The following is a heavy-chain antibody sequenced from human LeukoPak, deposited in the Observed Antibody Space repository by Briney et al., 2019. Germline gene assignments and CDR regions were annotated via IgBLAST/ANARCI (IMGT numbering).Heavy chain of an antibody. Sequence: ASVKVSCKTSGHGFTGRYIQWVRQAPGQGLEWMGWINLNSGDRGGTNNVQKFRGRVMMTRDTSISTAYLEVTSLRSDDTAVYYCAREGFVGYDLKAFDYWGQGTLVTVSS. V-gene: IGHV1-2*02. CDR3: AREGFVGYDLKAFDY. CDR2: INLNSGDRGGT. CDR1: GHGFTGRY. J-gene: IGHJ4*02. D-gene: IGHD5-12*01.